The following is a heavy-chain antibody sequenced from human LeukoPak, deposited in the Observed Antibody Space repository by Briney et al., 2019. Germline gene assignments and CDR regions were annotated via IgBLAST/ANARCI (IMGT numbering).Heavy chain of an antibody. D-gene: IGHD2-21*02. V-gene: IGHV3-74*01. CDR3: ARVASTYCGGDCYPD. J-gene: IGHJ4*02. Sequence: GGSLRLSCAASGFTFSSHWMHWVRQAPGKGLVWVSRINSDGSSTSYADSVKGRFTISRDNAKNTLYLQMNSLRAEDTAVYYCARVASTYCGGDCYPDWGQGTLVTVSS. CDR1: GFTFSSHW. CDR2: INSDGSST.